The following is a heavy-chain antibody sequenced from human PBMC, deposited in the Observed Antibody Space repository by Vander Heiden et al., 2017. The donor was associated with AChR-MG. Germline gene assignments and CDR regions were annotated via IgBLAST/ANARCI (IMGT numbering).Heavy chain of an antibody. CDR3: AKVQWPTNYYGMDV. Sequence: EVQLVESGGGLVQPGRSLRLSCAVSGFNFDDYAMHWVRQGPGKGLEWVSGINWNSGTIGYADSVKGRFTISRDNAKNSLYLQMNSLRVEDTALYYCAKVQWPTNYYGMDVWGQGTTVTVSS. D-gene: IGHD2-8*01. CDR1: GFNFDDYA. J-gene: IGHJ6*02. V-gene: IGHV3-9*01. CDR2: INWNSGTI.